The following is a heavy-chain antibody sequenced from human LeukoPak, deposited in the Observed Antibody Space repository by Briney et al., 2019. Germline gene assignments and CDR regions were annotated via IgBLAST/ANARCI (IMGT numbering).Heavy chain of an antibody. J-gene: IGHJ4*02. CDR2: ISTSGSNT. V-gene: IGHV3-23*01. D-gene: IGHD6-19*01. CDR3: AKVPSGWLRPSDY. Sequence: PGGSLRLSCAASGFTFSSHAMTWVRQAPGKGLEWVSGISTSGSNTYYADSVKGRFTISRDNSKNTLSLQMNSLRVEDTAVYYCAKVPSGWLRPSDYWGQGTLVTVSS. CDR1: GFTFSSHA.